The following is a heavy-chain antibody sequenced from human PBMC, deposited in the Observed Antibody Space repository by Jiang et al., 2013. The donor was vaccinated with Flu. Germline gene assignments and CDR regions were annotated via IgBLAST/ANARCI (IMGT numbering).Heavy chain of an antibody. Sequence: QLLESGGGLVKPGGSLRLSCAASGFTFSSYSVNWVRQAPGKGLEWVSSISSSSSYIYYADSVKGRFTISRDNAKNSLYLQMNSLRAEDTAVYYCARDVHYYYYGMDVWGQGTTVTVSS. CDR1: GFTFSSYS. CDR2: ISSSSSYI. V-gene: IGHV3-21*01. CDR3: ARDVHYYYYGMDV. J-gene: IGHJ6*02.